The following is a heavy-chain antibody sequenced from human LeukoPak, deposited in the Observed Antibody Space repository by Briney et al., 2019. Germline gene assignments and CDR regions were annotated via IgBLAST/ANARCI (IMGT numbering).Heavy chain of an antibody. Sequence: PGGSLRLSCAASGLTFDDYGMSWVRQAPGKGLEWVSGINWNGGSTGYADSVKGRFTISRDNAKNSLYLQMNSLRAEDTALYYCARDLEYCSSTSCYTGMDYWGQGTLVTVSS. CDR1: GLTFDDYG. V-gene: IGHV3-20*04. CDR2: INWNGGST. CDR3: ARDLEYCSSTSCYTGMDY. D-gene: IGHD2-2*01. J-gene: IGHJ4*02.